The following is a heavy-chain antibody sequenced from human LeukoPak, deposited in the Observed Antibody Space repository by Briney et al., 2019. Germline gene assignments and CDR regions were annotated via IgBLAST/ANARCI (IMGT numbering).Heavy chain of an antibody. J-gene: IGHJ3*02. CDR3: AREKVAYCGGDSWCHAFDI. CDR1: GGSFSGYY. V-gene: IGHV4-34*01. Sequence: PSETLSLTCAVYGGSFSGYYWSWIRQPPGKGLEWIGEINHSGSTNYNPSLESRATISVDMSKNHFSLKLSSVIVADTAVYYCAREKVAYCGGDSWCHAFDIWGQGTMVTVSS. D-gene: IGHD2-21*02. CDR2: INHSGST.